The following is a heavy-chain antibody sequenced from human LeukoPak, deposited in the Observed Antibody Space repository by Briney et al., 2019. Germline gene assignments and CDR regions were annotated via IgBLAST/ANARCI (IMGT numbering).Heavy chain of an antibody. D-gene: IGHD2-2*01. Sequence: ASVKVSCKASGYTFTSYYMHWVRQAPGQGLEWMGIINPSGGSTSYAQKFQGRVTMTRDTSTSTVYMELSSLRAEDTAVYYCARDQHVVVVPAAVDYWGQGTLVTVSS. CDR2: INPSGGST. CDR3: ARDQHVVVVPAAVDY. V-gene: IGHV1-46*01. J-gene: IGHJ4*02. CDR1: GYTFTSYY.